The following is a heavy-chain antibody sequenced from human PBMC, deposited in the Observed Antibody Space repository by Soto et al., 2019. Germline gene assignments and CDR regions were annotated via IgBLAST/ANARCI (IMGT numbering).Heavy chain of an antibody. Sequence: ASVKVSCKASGYIFNTYSITWVRQAPGQGLEWMGWVNPSNGKTNYAQKIQDRVTMTTDPSTTTAYMELRSLRSDDTAVYYCAREALGVYASWFDPSGQGTLVTVYS. D-gene: IGHD2-2*01. CDR2: VNPSNGKT. V-gene: IGHV1-18*04. CDR1: GYIFNTYS. J-gene: IGHJ5*02. CDR3: AREALGVYASWFDP.